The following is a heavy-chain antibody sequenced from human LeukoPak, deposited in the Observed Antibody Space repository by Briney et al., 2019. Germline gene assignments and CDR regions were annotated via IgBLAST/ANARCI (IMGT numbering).Heavy chain of an antibody. D-gene: IGHD3-9*01. CDR3: ARGRREAYYDILTGGNWFDP. J-gene: IGHJ5*02. Sequence: GGSLRLSCAASGFTFSSYSMNWVRQAPGKGVEGVSSISSSSSYIYYADSVKGRFTISRDNAKNSLYLQMNSLRAEDTAVYYCARGRREAYYDILTGGNWFDPWGQGTLVTVSS. CDR1: GFTFSSYS. V-gene: IGHV3-21*01. CDR2: ISSSSSYI.